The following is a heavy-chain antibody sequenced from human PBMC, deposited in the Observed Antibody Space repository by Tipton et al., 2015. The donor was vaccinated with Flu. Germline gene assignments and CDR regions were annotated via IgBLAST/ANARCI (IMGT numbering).Heavy chain of an antibody. CDR3: ARDRHSGSYYENDAFDI. V-gene: IGHV4-59*01. CDR2: IYYSGST. CDR1: GGSISSYY. D-gene: IGHD1-26*01. J-gene: IGHJ3*02. Sequence: TLSLTCTVPGGSISSYYWSWIRQPPGKGLEWIGYIYYSGSTNYNPSLKSRVTISVDTSKNQFSLKLSSVSAADTAVYYCARDRHSGSYYENDAFDIWGQGTMVTVSS.